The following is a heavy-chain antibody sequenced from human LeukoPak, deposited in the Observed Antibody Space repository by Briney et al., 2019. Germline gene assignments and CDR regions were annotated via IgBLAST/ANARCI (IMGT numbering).Heavy chain of an antibody. Sequence: ASVKVSCKASGYTFTSYAVNWVRQAPGQGLEWMGWINTNTGNPTYAQGFTGRFVFSLDTSVSTAYLQISSLKAEDTAVYYCAREMGSYPLVYYYYGMDVWGQGTTVTVSS. J-gene: IGHJ6*02. CDR2: INTNTGNP. CDR3: AREMGSYPLVYYYYGMDV. CDR1: GYTFTSYA. V-gene: IGHV7-4-1*02. D-gene: IGHD3-10*01.